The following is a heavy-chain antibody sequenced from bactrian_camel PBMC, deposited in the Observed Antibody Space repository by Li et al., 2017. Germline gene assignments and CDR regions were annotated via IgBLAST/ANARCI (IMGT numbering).Heavy chain of an antibody. CDR1: GFSFSNYG. D-gene: IGHD5*01. Sequence: HVQLVESGGGLVQPGRSLRLSCAASGFSFSNYGMNWVRQAPGKGLEWVASIADDGAETYYTSSVKCRFTISRDNFRNTAYLQMRSLTSDDTALYTCASRGDRYGEYVHWGHGTQVTVS. CDR3: ASRGDRYGEYVH. V-gene: IGHV3S6*01. J-gene: IGHJ4*01. CDR2: IADDGAET.